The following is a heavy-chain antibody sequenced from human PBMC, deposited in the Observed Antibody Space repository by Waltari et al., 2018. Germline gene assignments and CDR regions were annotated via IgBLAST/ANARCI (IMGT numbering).Heavy chain of an antibody. CDR1: GFTFTSSA. CDR2: IVVGSGNT. CDR3: AAVHTYYDFWSGYYPLDY. D-gene: IGHD3-3*01. Sequence: QMQLVQSGPEVKKPGTSVKVSCKASGFTFTSSAVQWVRQARGQRLEWIGWIVVGSGNTNYAQKFQERVTITRDMSTSTAYMELSSLRSEDTAVYYCAAVHTYYDFWSGYYPLDYWGQGTLVTVSS. V-gene: IGHV1-58*01. J-gene: IGHJ4*02.